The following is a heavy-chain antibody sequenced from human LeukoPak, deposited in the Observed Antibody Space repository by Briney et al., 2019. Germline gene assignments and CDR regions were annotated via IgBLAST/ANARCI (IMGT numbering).Heavy chain of an antibody. CDR2: INPNSGGT. J-gene: IGHJ6*02. D-gene: IGHD2-15*01. Sequence: GASVKVSCKASGYTFTGYYMHWVRQAPGQGLEWMGWINPNSGGTNYAQKFQGRVTMTRDTSISTAYMELSRLRSDDTAMYYCARDVPSPYCSGGSCYLTNYYYYYGMDVWGQGTTVTVSS. CDR1: GYTFTGYY. CDR3: ARDVPSPYCSGGSCYLTNYYYYYGMDV. V-gene: IGHV1-2*02.